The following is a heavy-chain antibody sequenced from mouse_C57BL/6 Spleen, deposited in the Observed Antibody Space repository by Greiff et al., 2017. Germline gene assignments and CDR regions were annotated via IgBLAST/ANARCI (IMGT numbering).Heavy chain of an antibody. Sequence: EVKLMESGGGLVKPGGSLKLSCAASGFTFSDYGMHWVRQAPEKGLEWVAYISSGSITIYYADTVKGRFTISRDNAKNTLFLQMTSLRSEDTAMYYCARGYYVDYDYWGQGTTLTVSS. CDR3: ARGYYVDYDY. J-gene: IGHJ2*01. D-gene: IGHD2-3*01. CDR1: GFTFSDYG. CDR2: ISSGSITI. V-gene: IGHV5-17*01.